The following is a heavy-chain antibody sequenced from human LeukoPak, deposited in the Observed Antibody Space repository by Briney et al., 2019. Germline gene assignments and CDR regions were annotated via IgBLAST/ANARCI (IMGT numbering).Heavy chain of an antibody. D-gene: IGHD6-19*01. V-gene: IGHV1-69*13. CDR3: ASLGGNQWLVLGYYYGMDV. Sequence: GASVKVSCKASGSTFSSYAISWVRQAPGQGLEWMGGIIPIFGTANYAQKFQGRVTITADESTSTAYMELSSLRSEDTAVYYCASLGGNQWLVLGYYYGMDVWGQGTTVTVSS. CDR2: IIPIFGTA. CDR1: GSTFSSYA. J-gene: IGHJ6*02.